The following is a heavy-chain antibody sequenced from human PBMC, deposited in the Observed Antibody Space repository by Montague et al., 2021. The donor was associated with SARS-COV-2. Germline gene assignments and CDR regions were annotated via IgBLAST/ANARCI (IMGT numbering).Heavy chain of an antibody. CDR2: KYYSGST. D-gene: IGHD3-3*01. Sequence: SETRSLTCTVSGASISSRSYYWGWIRQPPGKGLEWIGFKYYSGSTYYNPTLKSRVTISVDTSKNQFSLKLSSVTAAGTAVYYCATLPLGITIFGVVQGYYFDDWGQGTLVTVSS. CDR3: ATLPLGITIFGVVQGYYFDD. CDR1: GASISSRSYY. J-gene: IGHJ4*02. V-gene: IGHV4-39*01.